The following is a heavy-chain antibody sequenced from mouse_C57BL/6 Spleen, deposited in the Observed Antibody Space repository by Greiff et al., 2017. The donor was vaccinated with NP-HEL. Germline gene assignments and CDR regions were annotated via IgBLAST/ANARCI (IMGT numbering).Heavy chain of an antibody. CDR1: GFNIKDDY. CDR3: TRWLPPWYFDV. D-gene: IGHD2-3*01. Sequence: EVQLQQSGAELVRPGASVKLSCTASGFNIKDDYMHWVKQRPEQGLEWIGWIDPENGDTEYASKFQGKATITADTSSNTAYLHLSSLTSEDTAVYYCTRWLPPWYFDVWGTGTTVTVSS. J-gene: IGHJ1*03. V-gene: IGHV14-4*01. CDR2: IDPENGDT.